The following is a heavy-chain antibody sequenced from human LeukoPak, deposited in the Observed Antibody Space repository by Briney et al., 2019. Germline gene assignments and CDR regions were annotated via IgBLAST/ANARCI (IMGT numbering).Heavy chain of an antibody. CDR1: GGSISSYY. CDR3: ARWAIATRRGYDY. J-gene: IGHJ4*02. CDR2: IYNNGNT. D-gene: IGHD6-6*01. V-gene: IGHV4-59*01. Sequence: SETLFLTCTVSGGSISSYYWTWIRQPPGKGLEWIGHIYNNGNTDYNPSLKGRVTISVDTSKNQFSLKLGSVTAADTAVYYCARWAIATRRGYDYWGQGILVTVSS.